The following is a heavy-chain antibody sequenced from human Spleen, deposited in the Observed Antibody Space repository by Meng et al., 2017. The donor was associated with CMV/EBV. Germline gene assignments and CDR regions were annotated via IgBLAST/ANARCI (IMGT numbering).Heavy chain of an antibody. CDR2: IFHSGNT. D-gene: IGHD3-16*01. J-gene: IGHJ5*02. V-gene: IGHV4-39*07. Sequence: SETLSLTCIVSGGSISSISSTYYWGWIRQPPGKGLEWIGSIFHSGNTYYNPSLKSRVTISVDTSKNQFSLNLDSVTAAGTAVYFCARDVWGVMAPDLGWFDPWGQGTLVTVSS. CDR1: GGSISSISSTYY. CDR3: ARDVWGVMAPDLGWFDP.